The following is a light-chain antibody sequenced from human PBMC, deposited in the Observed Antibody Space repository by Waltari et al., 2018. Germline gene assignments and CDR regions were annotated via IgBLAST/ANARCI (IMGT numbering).Light chain of an antibody. CDR1: QSVGRT. V-gene: IGKV3-20*01. Sequence: IVLTQSPGTLSLSPGERATLSCRASQSVGRTLAWYQKRPGQAPRLLIYGAYTRATAIPDRFSGSESGTDFSLTISRLEPEDFAVYYCQHYVRLPVTFGQGTTVEIK. CDR2: GAY. CDR3: QHYVRLPVT. J-gene: IGKJ1*01.